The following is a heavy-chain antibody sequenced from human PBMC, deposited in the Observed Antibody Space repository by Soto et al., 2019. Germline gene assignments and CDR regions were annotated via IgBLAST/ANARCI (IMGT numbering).Heavy chain of an antibody. J-gene: IGHJ6*02. CDR1: GYNFTIYG. CDR3: ARGGYYYGTDV. Sequence: GSSLKAACKASGYNFTIYGGGCGGQAPGQGLEWMGWISAYNGNTNYAQKLQGRVTMTTDTSTSTAYMELRSLRSDDTAVYYCARGGYYYGTDVWGQGTTVTVSS. CDR2: ISAYNGNT. V-gene: IGHV1-18*01.